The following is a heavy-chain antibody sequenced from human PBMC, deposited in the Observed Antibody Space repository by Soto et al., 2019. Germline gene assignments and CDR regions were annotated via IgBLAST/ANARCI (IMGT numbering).Heavy chain of an antibody. CDR2: ISTSGGTT. J-gene: IGHJ4*02. Sequence: VQLLESGGGLVQPGGSLRLSCAASGFTFSNYAMTWVRQAPGKGLEWVSTISTSGGTTYYADSVKGRFTMSRDNSKNTLFLQMNSLRAEDTAAYFCAKGWELRYFDYWGQGTLVTVSS. D-gene: IGHD1-26*01. CDR1: GFTFSNYA. V-gene: IGHV3-23*01. CDR3: AKGWELRYFDY.